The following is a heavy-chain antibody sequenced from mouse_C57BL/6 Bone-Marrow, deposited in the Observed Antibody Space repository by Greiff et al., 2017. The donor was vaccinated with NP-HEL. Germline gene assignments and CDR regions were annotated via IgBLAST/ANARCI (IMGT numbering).Heavy chain of an antibody. CDR2: IHPNSGST. J-gene: IGHJ3*01. CDR3: AIDYYGSSYWFAY. D-gene: IGHD1-1*01. Sequence: QVQLQQPGAELVKPGASVKLSRKASGYTFTSYWMHWVKQRPGQGLEWIGMIHPNSGSTNYNEKFKSKATLTVDKSSSTAYMQLSSLTSEDSAVYYCAIDYYGSSYWFAYWGQGTLVTVSA. CDR1: GYTFTSYW. V-gene: IGHV1-64*01.